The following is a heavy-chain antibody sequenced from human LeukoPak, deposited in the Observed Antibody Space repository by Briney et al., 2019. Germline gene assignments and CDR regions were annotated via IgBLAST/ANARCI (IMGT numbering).Heavy chain of an antibody. CDR1: GYTFTGYY. CDR3: ARSKGAIVATIFGY. V-gene: IGHV1-2*02. J-gene: IGHJ4*02. D-gene: IGHD5-12*01. CDR2: INPNSGGT. Sequence: SVKVSCKASGYTFTGYYMHWVRQAPGQGLEWMGWINPNSGGTNYAQKFQGRVTMTRDTSISTAYMELSRLRSDDTAVYYCARSKGAIVATIFGYWGQGTLVTVSS.